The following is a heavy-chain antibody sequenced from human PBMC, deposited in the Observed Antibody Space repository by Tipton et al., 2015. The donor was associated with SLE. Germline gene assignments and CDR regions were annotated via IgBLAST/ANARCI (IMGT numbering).Heavy chain of an antibody. J-gene: IGHJ4*02. V-gene: IGHV4-59*11. CDR3: AKSFEYSSSAAFDY. CDR1: GGSISSHY. CDR2: IYYSGST. Sequence: LRLSCTVSGGSISSHYWTWIRQPPGKGLEWIGYIYYSGSTNYNPSLKSRVTISVDTSKNQFSLKLSSVTAADTAVYYCAKSFEYSSSAAFDYWGQGTLVTVSS. D-gene: IGHD6-6*01.